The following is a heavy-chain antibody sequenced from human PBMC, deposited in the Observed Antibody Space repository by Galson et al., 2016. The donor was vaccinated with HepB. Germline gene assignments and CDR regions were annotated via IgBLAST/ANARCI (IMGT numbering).Heavy chain of an antibody. J-gene: IGHJ3*02. CDR3: ARDPGRVVPNDAFDI. CDR2: IFYGGIA. Sequence: SETLSLTCTVSGGSIRSYYWSWIRQPPGKGLEWIGYIFYGGIANYNPSLNSRFTISVDTSTSHFSLRLTPMTAADTAVYYCARDPGRVVPNDAFDIWGPVQWSPSLQ. CDR1: GGSIRSYY. D-gene: IGHD2-2*01. V-gene: IGHV4-59*01.